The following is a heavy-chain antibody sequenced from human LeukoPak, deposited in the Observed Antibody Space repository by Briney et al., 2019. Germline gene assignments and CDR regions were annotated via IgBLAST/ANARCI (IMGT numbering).Heavy chain of an antibody. CDR2: IYYSGST. V-gene: IGHV4-39*07. CDR1: GGSISSSSYY. CDR3: ARQLAGAAGYYYYYMDV. J-gene: IGHJ6*03. D-gene: IGHD1-26*01. Sequence: SETLSLTCTVSGGSISSSSYYWGWIRQPPGKGLEWIGSIYYSGSTYYNPSLKSRVTISVDTSKNQFSLKLSSVTAADTAVYYCARQLAGAAGYYYYYMDVWDKGTTVTVSS.